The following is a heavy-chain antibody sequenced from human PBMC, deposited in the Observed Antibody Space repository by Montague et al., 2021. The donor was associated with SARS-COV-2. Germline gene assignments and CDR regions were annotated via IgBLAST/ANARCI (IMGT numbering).Heavy chain of an antibody. CDR2: IHWDDER. CDR3: AAGWLYFDH. D-gene: IGHD2-15*01. Sequence: PALVKPTQTLTLTCTFSGFSLTSTGVAVGWIRQPPGKALEWLALIHWDDERLYTPSLENRLTVTKDIPKKQVVLTMTDMDPVDTATYHCAAGWLYFDHWGQGIEVTVSS. V-gene: IGHV2-5*02. J-gene: IGHJ4*02. CDR1: GFSLTSTGVA.